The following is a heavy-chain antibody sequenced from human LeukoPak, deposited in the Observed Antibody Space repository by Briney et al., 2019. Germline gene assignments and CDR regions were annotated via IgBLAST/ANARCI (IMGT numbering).Heavy chain of an antibody. D-gene: IGHD3-10*01. Sequence: PSETLSLTCTVSGNPFSSVTDYWAWIRQPPGKGLEWIASADYSGGTYYNPSLESRVAVSADMSKNRVSLKLTSVTGADTAVYYCARRDYYGSGSINWWGQGTLVTVSS. CDR3: ARRDYYGSGSINW. J-gene: IGHJ4*02. V-gene: IGHV4-39*07. CDR1: GNPFSSVTDY. CDR2: ADYSGGT.